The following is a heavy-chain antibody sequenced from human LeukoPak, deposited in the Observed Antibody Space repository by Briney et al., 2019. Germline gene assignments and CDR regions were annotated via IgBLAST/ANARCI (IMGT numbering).Heavy chain of an antibody. V-gene: IGHV4-31*01. Sequence: SETLSLTCTVSGGSISSGGYYWSWIRQHPGKGLEWIGYIYYSGSTYYNPSLKSQVTISVDTSKNQYSLKLSSVTAADTAVYYCARTVLRFLEWLASSRDNWFDPWGQGTLVTVSS. CDR3: ARTVLRFLEWLASSRDNWFDP. CDR2: IYYSGST. D-gene: IGHD3-3*01. J-gene: IGHJ5*02. CDR1: GGSISSGGYY.